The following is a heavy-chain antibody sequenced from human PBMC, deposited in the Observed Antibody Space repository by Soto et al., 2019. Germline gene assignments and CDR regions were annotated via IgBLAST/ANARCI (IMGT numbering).Heavy chain of an antibody. CDR3: ARVCGGDCHYGMDV. CDR1: GGSISSSSYY. D-gene: IGHD2-21*02. V-gene: IGHV4-39*07. CDR2: IYYSGST. J-gene: IGHJ6*02. Sequence: PSETLFLTCTVSGGSISSSSYYWGWIRQPPGKGLEWIGSIYYSGSTYYNPSLKSRVTISVDTSKNQFSLKLSSVTAADTAVYYCARVCGGDCHYGMDVWGQGTTVTVSS.